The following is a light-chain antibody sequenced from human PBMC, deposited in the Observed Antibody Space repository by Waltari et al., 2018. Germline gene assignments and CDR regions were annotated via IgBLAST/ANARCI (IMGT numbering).Light chain of an antibody. CDR3: CSYAGIFTLYV. Sequence: QSALTQPRSVSGSPGQSVTISCTGTSSDVGGYNYVSWYQQHPGKAPKLMIYDVTKRPSGVPDRFSGSKSGNTASLTISGLQAEDEADYYCCSYAGIFTLYVFGAGTQVTVL. J-gene: IGLJ1*01. CDR2: DVT. V-gene: IGLV2-11*01. CDR1: SSDVGGYNY.